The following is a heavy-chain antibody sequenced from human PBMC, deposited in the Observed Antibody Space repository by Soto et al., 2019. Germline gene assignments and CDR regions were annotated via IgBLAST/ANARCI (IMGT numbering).Heavy chain of an antibody. CDR1: GWSFSGYY. CDR3: ARGAYGSGSYYRYFQH. Sequence: PSETLSLTCAVFGWSFSGYYWSWVRQPPGKGLEWIGEINHSGSTNYNPSLKSRVTISVDTSKNQFSLKLSSVTAADTAVYYCARGAYGSGSYYRYFQHWGQGTLVTVSS. D-gene: IGHD3-10*01. J-gene: IGHJ1*01. V-gene: IGHV4-34*01. CDR2: INHSGST.